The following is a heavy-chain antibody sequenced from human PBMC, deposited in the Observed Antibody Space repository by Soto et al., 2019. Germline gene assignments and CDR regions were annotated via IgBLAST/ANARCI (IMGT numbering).Heavy chain of an antibody. CDR1: GVTFSRQD. Sequence: SVKVSCKASGVTFSRQDMRWVRQAPGQGLEWMGGIIPIFGTPQYAEKFQDRVTITADESTSTAYMELSSLTSEDTAVYYCAWNEGRVGYSFEYWGGGLLVTVTS. D-gene: IGHD5-12*01. V-gene: IGHV1-69*13. CDR3: AWNEGRVGYSFEY. CDR2: IIPIFGTP. J-gene: IGHJ4*02.